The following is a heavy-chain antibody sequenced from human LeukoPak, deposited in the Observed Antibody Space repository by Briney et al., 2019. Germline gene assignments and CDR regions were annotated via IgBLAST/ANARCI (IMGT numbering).Heavy chain of an antibody. D-gene: IGHD6-19*01. CDR2: IRGDGGDT. V-gene: IGHV3-23*01. CDR3: GKSGSRDWDYFEY. CDR1: GFTFSSYA. Sequence: GGSLRLSCAASGFTFSSYAMNWVRHAPGNGMGWVSTIRGDGGDTQYADSVRGRFTIFRDNSKNTLLMQMNSLRAEDMAVDYCGKSGSRDWDYFEYWGQGTLVTASS. J-gene: IGHJ4*02.